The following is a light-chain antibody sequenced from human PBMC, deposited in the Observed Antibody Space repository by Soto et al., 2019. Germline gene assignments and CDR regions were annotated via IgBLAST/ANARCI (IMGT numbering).Light chain of an antibody. V-gene: IGKV3-20*01. J-gene: IGKJ1*01. CDR1: QSVSNNY. CDR3: QQYGSSGT. CDR2: GAS. Sequence: EIVLTQSPRPLPLSPGERATPSSWAGQSVSNNYLAWYQQKPGQAPRLLIYGASNSATGIPDRFSGSGSGTDFTLTISRLAPEDFAVYYCQQYGSSGTFGQGTKVDIK.